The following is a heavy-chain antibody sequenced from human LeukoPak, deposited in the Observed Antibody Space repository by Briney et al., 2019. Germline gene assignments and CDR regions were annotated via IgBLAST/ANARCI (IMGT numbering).Heavy chain of an antibody. J-gene: IGHJ4*03. CDR1: GGSFSRFY. Sequence: SETLSLTCAVYGGSFSRFYWSWIRQSPGKGLEWIAEIDHRGDTNYNPSVKSRVTVSVGTSKNQFSLKVRSLSAADTAVYYCARGATISETGYFDFWGQGTLVTVSS. CDR3: ARGATISETGYFDF. V-gene: IGHV4-34*01. CDR2: IDHRGDT. D-gene: IGHD5-24*01.